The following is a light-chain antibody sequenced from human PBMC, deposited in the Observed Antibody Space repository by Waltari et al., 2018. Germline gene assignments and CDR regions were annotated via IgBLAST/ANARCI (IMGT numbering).Light chain of an antibody. CDR1: QSICNY. CDR2: GAS. CDR3: QQRGDWPIT. Sequence: EIVLTQAPATLSLSPGERGTLSCRASQSICNYLAWYQQKPGQAPRLLIYGASDRATGIPARFSGSGSGTDFTLTISSLEPEDFAVYYCQQRGDWPITFGQGTRLEIK. J-gene: IGKJ5*01. V-gene: IGKV3-11*01.